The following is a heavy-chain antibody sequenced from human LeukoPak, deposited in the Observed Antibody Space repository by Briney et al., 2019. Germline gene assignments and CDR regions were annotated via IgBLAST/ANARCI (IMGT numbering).Heavy chain of an antibody. CDR1: GGSISIYY. Sequence: SESLSLTCTVSGGSISIYYWSWIRQPPGKGLEWIGYIYNSGSTYYNPSLKSRVTISVDTSKNQFSLRLSSVTAADAAVYYCVRDRELNYWGQGTLVTVSS. J-gene: IGHJ4*02. CDR2: IYNSGST. D-gene: IGHD1-26*01. CDR3: VRDRELNY. V-gene: IGHV4-59*01.